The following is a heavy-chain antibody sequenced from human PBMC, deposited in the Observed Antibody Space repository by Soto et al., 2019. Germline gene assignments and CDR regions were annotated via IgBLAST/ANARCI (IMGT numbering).Heavy chain of an antibody. J-gene: IGHJ3*02. Sequence: PGGSLRLSCAASRFTVSSNYMSWVRQAPGKGLEWVSVIYSGGSTYYADSVKGRFTISRHNSKNTLYLQMNSLRAEDTAVYYCARGAGLRRPYDSLDIRGQGTMVTGS. V-gene: IGHV3-53*04. D-gene: IGHD2-15*01. CDR3: ARGAGLRRPYDSLDI. CDR1: RFTVSSNY. CDR2: IYSGGST.